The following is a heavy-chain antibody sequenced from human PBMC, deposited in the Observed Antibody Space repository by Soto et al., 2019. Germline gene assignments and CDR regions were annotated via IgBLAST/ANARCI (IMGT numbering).Heavy chain of an antibody. J-gene: IGHJ4*02. Sequence: QVQLVQSGAEVKKPGASVKVSCKTSGYTFSNYGISWVRQAPGQGLEWMAWISAYTGNTNFAQRFQGRVTMTTDTPARTPYMELPSLRSDDTAVYYCARDTPASGVAALDFWGQGSLVTVSS. CDR3: ARDTPASGVAALDF. D-gene: IGHD2-15*01. V-gene: IGHV1-18*01. CDR2: ISAYTGNT. CDR1: GYTFSNYG.